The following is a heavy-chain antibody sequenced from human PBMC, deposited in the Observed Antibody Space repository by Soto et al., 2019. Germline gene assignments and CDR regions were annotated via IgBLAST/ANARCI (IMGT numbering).Heavy chain of an antibody. J-gene: IGHJ4*02. CDR3: ARRNIEYSSPRSFDY. D-gene: IGHD6-6*01. CDR1: GGSISSSSYY. V-gene: IGHV4-39*01. CDR2: IYYSGST. Sequence: KPSETLSLTCTVSGGSISSSSYYWGWIRQPPGKGLEWIGSIYYSGSTYYNPSLKSRVTISVDTSKNQFSLKLSSVTAADTAVYYCARRNIEYSSPRSFDYWGQGTLVTVST.